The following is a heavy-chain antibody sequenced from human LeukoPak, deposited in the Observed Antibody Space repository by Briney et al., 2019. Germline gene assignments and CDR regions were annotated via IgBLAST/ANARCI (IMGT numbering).Heavy chain of an antibody. CDR2: ISYDGSNK. Sequence: PGRSLRLSCAASGFTFSSYGMHWVRQAPGKGLEWVAVISYDGSNKYYADSVKGRLTISRDNSKNTLYLQMNSLRAEDTAVYYCAKEGDLWQYSYGDWGIDYWGQGTLVTVSS. J-gene: IGHJ4*02. CDR3: AKEGDLWQYSYGDWGIDY. V-gene: IGHV3-30*18. D-gene: IGHD5-18*01. CDR1: GFTFSSYG.